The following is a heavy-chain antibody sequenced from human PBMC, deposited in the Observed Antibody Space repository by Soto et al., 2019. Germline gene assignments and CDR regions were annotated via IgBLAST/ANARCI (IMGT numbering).Heavy chain of an antibody. CDR2: ISYDGSNK. CDR3: ARDNNWELDY. D-gene: IGHD1-1*01. CDR1: GFTFSSYA. J-gene: IGHJ4*02. V-gene: IGHV3-30-3*01. Sequence: GGSLRLSCAASGFTFSSYAMHWVRQAPGKGLEWVAVISYDGSNKYYADSVKGRFTISRDNSKNTLYLQMNSLRAEDTAVYYCARDNNWELDYWGQGTLDTVSS.